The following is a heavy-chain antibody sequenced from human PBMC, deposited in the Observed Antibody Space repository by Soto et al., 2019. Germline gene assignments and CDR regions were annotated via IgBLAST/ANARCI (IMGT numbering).Heavy chain of an antibody. CDR3: ARDKAGITMIVVVKSDAFDI. V-gene: IGHV3-11*06. Sequence: QVQLVESGGGLVKPGGSLRLSCAASGFTFSDYYMSWIRQAPGKGLEWVSYISSSSSYTNYADSVKGRFTISRDNAKNSLYLQMNSLRAEDTAVYYCARDKAGITMIVVVKSDAFDIWGQGTMVTVSS. CDR1: GFTFSDYY. D-gene: IGHD3-22*01. CDR2: ISSSSSYT. J-gene: IGHJ3*02.